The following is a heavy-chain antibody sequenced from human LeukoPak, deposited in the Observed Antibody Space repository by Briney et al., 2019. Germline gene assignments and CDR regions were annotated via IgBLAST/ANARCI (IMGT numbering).Heavy chain of an antibody. CDR1: GFTFSSYE. V-gene: IGHV3-48*03. J-gene: IGHJ2*01. Sequence: GGSLRLSCAASGFTFSSYEMNWVRQAPGKGLEWVSYISSSGSTIYYADSVKGRFTISRDNAKNSLYLQMNSLRAEDTAVYYCASDLKGYWYFDLWGRGTLVTVSS. CDR3: ASDLKGYWYFDL. CDR2: ISSSGSTI.